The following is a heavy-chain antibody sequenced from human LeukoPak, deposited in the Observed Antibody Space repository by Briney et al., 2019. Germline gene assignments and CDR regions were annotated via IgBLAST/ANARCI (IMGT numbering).Heavy chain of an antibody. Sequence: SETLSLTCTVSGGSISSSNYYWGWVRQPPGKGLEGIGSIFYSGTTYYNPSLESRVTLSVHTSKHQFSLILRSVTAADTAVYYCARRGRLRSYNDYWDQGTLVTVSS. V-gene: IGHV4-39*01. CDR1: GGSISSSNYY. CDR2: IFYSGTT. D-gene: IGHD1-26*01. J-gene: IGHJ4*02. CDR3: ARRGRLRSYNDY.